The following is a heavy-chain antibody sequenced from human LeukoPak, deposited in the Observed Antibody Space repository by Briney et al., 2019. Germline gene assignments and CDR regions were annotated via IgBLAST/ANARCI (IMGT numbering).Heavy chain of an antibody. CDR2: ISYDGSNE. CDR3: TRVMWDSSGYPIDY. D-gene: IGHD3-22*01. CDR1: GFTFRSYG. Sequence: GGSLRLSCAASGFTFRSYGMHWVRQAPGKGLEWVAIISYDGSNEYHADSVKGRFTTSRDNSKNTLNLQMHRLRVEDTAVYYCTRVMWDSSGYPIDYWGQGSLVTVSS. J-gene: IGHJ4*02. V-gene: IGHV3-30*03.